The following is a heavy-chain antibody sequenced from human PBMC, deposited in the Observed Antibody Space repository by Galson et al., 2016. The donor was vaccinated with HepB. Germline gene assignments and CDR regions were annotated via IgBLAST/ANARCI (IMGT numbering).Heavy chain of an antibody. CDR2: VYPSGYT. CDR3: ATGIVVAGKYYYYYMDV. Sequence: SETLSLTCAVSGGSISGTTWWSWVRQTPVKGLEWIGEVYPSGYTNYNPSLKSRVSMSADKSKNQFSLRLGSVTAADTGVYYCATGIVVAGKYYYYYMDVWGKGTTVTVSS. CDR1: GGSISGTTW. J-gene: IGHJ6*03. D-gene: IGHD6-19*01. V-gene: IGHV4-4*02.